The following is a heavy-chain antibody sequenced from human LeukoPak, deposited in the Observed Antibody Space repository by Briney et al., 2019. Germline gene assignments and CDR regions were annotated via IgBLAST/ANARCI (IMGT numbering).Heavy chain of an antibody. Sequence: GGSLRLSCAASGFPFSSYEMNWVRQAPGKGLEWVSTIKGTGLTTYYADSVKGRFTISRDNAKNSLFLQMTSLRADDTAIYYCARAGELRYMDVWGKGTAVTVSS. D-gene: IGHD3-16*01. J-gene: IGHJ6*03. CDR1: GFPFSSYE. CDR2: IKGTGLTT. CDR3: ARAGELRYMDV. V-gene: IGHV3-48*03.